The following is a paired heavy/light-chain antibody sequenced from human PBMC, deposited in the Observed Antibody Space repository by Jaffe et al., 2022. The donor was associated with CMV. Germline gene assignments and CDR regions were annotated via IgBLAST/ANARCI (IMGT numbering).Heavy chain of an antibody. J-gene: IGHJ4*02. CDR2: TSINSDYI. CDR1: GFTFTYHP. D-gene: IGHD1-26*01. V-gene: IGHV3-21*02. CDR3: TREEVGAFDH. Sequence: EVQLVESGGGVVKPGGSLRLSCEASGFTFTYHPLNWVRQAPGKGLEWVAFTSINSDYIYYADSVKGRFTISRDNVKNSLHLQMNNLRADDTAVYYCTREEVGAFDHWGQGTLVTVSS.
Light chain of an antibody. CDR1: QRVDSN. Sequence: EIVLTQSPATLSVSPGDTVTLSCRATQRVDSNLAWYQRRPGQAPRLILYRASIRATGIPGRFSGSGSRTDFTLTITSLQSEDFAVYYCHQYNDWPRTFGQGTRVDIK. J-gene: IGKJ1*01. CDR2: RAS. V-gene: IGKV3D-15*01. CDR3: HQYNDWPRT.